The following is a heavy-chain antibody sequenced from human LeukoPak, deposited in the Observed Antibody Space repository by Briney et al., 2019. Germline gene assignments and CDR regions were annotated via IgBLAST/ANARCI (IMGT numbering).Heavy chain of an antibody. CDR2: IYYRVTS. J-gene: IGHJ4*02. CDR3: ARAVGGDGSGSL. D-gene: IGHD3-10*01. CDR1: GDSISTYY. V-gene: IGHV4-59*01. Sequence: PSETLSLTCTVSGDSISTYYWGWIPQPPGQELEWIVYIYYRVTSYYNPSLKSRVTMSVDMSTRQISLKLSSVTAADTAVYYCARAVGGDGSGSLWGPGTLVTVSS.